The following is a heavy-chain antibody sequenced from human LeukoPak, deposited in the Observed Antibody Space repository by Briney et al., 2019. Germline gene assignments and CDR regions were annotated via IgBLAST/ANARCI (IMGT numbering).Heavy chain of an antibody. J-gene: IGHJ6*04. CDR3: ARKAYGLDV. CDR2: IKQDGSEK. CDR1: GFTFSSYW. Sequence: GGSLRLSCAPSGFTFSSYWMSWVRQASGKGLEWVANIKQDGSEKYYVDSVKGRFTISRDNGKNSLYLQMNSLRAEDTAVYYCARKAYGLDVWGKGTTVTVSS. V-gene: IGHV3-7*03.